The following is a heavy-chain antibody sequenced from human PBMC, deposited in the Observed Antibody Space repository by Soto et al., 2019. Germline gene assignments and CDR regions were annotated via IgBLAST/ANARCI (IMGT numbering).Heavy chain of an antibody. CDR3: ARVGGYSYHLYGMDV. V-gene: IGHV1-46*01. Sequence: ASVKVSCKASGYTFTSSYMHWVRQAPVQGLEWMGIINPSGGSTSYAQKFQGRVTMTRDTSTSTVYMELSSLRSEDTAVYFCARVGGYSYHLYGMDVWGQGTTVTVSS. CDR2: INPSGGST. D-gene: IGHD5-18*01. J-gene: IGHJ6*02. CDR1: GYTFTSSY.